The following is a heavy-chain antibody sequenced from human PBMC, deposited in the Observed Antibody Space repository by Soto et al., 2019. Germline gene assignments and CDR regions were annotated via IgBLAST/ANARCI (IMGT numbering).Heavy chain of an antibody. J-gene: IGHJ4*02. CDR3: AASYGSGYRAFDY. D-gene: IGHD3-10*01. CDR1: GDTFRFYS. Sequence: QVQLVQSGAEVKRPGSSVKVSCKASGDTFRFYSINWVRQAPGLGREWMGRVNPILSLSNYAQRFQGRVPMTADKSTSTAYMVISSLRSEDTAIYYCAASYGSGYRAFDYWGQGAQFIVSS. V-gene: IGHV1-69*02. CDR2: VNPILSLS.